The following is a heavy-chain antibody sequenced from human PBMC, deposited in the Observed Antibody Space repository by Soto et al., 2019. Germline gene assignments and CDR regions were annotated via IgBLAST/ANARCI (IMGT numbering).Heavy chain of an antibody. Sequence: GGSLRLSCAVSGFSFSSYGMHWVRQAPGKGLEWVAVIWYDGSNKYYADSVKGRFTISRDNSKNTLYLQMNSLRAEDTAVYYCARDASGSSSWYPYWGQGTLVTVSS. CDR3: ARDASGSSSWYPY. D-gene: IGHD6-13*01. CDR1: GFSFSSYG. J-gene: IGHJ4*02. CDR2: IWYDGSNK. V-gene: IGHV3-33*01.